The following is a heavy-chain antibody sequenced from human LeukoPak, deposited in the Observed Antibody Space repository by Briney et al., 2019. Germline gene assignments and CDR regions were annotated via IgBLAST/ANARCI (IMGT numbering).Heavy chain of an antibody. CDR2: FYPGDSHT. CDR3: ASSRDYYGSGSYGY. V-gene: IGHV5-51*01. Sequence: GESLKISFKSSGYSLKHYWLDWVRQMPGKGLEWMGIFYPGDSHTGYSPSFQGQVTIFANKSISSAYLECSNLKASDTAINDWASSRDYYGSGSYGYWGQGPLVTVSS. J-gene: IGHJ4*02. D-gene: IGHD3-10*01. CDR1: GYSLKHYW.